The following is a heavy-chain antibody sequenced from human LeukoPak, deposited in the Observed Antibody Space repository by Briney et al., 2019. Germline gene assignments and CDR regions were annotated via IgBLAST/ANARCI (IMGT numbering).Heavy chain of an antibody. CDR2: IYSSGST. CDR1: GGSISSYY. D-gene: IGHD3-22*01. Sequence: SETLSLTCTVSGGSISSYYWSWTRQPAGKGLEWIGRIYSSGSTNYNPSLKSRVTMSVDTSRYHFSLKLSSMTAADTAVYYCARQAYDTGYDAFDIWGQGTMVTVSS. V-gene: IGHV4-4*07. J-gene: IGHJ3*02. CDR3: ARQAYDTGYDAFDI.